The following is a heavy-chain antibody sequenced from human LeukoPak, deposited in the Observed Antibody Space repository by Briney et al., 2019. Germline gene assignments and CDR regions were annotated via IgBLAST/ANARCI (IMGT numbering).Heavy chain of an antibody. Sequence: ASVKVSCKASGYTFTGYYMHWVRQAPGQGLEWMGCINPNRGGTNYARKFQGRVTMNRDTSIRTAYMERSRLRSDDTAVYYCARAATPTGSGYYYWGQGTLVTVSS. V-gene: IGHV1-2*02. CDR2: INPNRGGT. CDR1: GYTFTGYY. CDR3: ARAATPTGSGYYY. D-gene: IGHD3-22*01. J-gene: IGHJ4*02.